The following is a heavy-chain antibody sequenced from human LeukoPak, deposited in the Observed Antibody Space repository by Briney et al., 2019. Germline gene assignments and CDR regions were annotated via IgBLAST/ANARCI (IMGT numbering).Heavy chain of an antibody. Sequence: ASVKVSCKASGYTFTGYYMNWVRQAPGQGLEWLGWNKPNSGGTNYAQKFRGRVAMTSDTSISTDYMELSRLRSDDTAVYYCARGRIAARPGYFQQWGQGTLVTVSS. CDR1: GYTFTGYY. V-gene: IGHV1-2*02. CDR3: ARGRIAARPGYFQQ. J-gene: IGHJ1*01. CDR2: NKPNSGGT. D-gene: IGHD6-6*01.